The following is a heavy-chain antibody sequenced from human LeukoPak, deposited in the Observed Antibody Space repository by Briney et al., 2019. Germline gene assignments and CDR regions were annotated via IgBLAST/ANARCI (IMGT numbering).Heavy chain of an antibody. CDR1: GGTFSSYA. CDR2: IIPIFGTA. CDR3: AGRDSSDY. V-gene: IGHV1-69*06. J-gene: IGHJ4*02. D-gene: IGHD6-6*01. Sequence: SVKVSCKASGGTFSSYAISWVRQAPGQGLEWMGGIIPIFGTANYAQKFQGRVTMTEDTSTDTAYMELSSLRSEDTAVYYCAGRDSSDYWGQGTLVTVSS.